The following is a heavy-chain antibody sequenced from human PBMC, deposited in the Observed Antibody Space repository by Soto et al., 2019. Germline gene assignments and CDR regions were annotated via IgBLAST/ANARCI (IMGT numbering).Heavy chain of an antibody. J-gene: IGHJ6*03. Sequence: GGSLRLSCAASGFTFSSYWMSWVRQAPGKGLEWVANIKQDGSEKYYVDSVKGRFTISRDNAKNSLYLQMNSLRAEDTAVYYCASDRLFYYYYYMDVWGKGTTVTVSS. D-gene: IGHD6-25*01. CDR2: IKQDGSEK. CDR3: ASDRLFYYYYYMDV. V-gene: IGHV3-7*01. CDR1: GFTFSSYW.